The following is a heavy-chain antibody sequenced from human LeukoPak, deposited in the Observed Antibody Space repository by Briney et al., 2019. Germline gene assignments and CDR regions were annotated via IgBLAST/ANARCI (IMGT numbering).Heavy chain of an antibody. Sequence: SETLSLTCTVSGGSISSYYWSWIRQPPGKGLEWIGYIYYSGSTNYNPSLKSRVTISVDTSKNQFSLKLSSVTAADTALYYCARVGGYCSGGSCYSGYYFDYWGQGTLVTVSS. D-gene: IGHD2-15*01. CDR1: GGSISSYY. V-gene: IGHV4-59*01. J-gene: IGHJ4*02. CDR3: ARVGGYCSGGSCYSGYYFDY. CDR2: IYYSGST.